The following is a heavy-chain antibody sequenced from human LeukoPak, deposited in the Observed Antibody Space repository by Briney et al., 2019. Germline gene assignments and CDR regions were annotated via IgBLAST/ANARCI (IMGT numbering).Heavy chain of an antibody. CDR3: AKDLRYSSNHYYYYYGMDV. CDR2: IRYDGSNK. D-gene: IGHD6-13*01. Sequence: PGASLRLSCAASGFTFSSYGMHWVRQAPGKGLEWVAFIRYDGSNKYYADSVKGRFTISRDNSKNTLYLQMNSLRAEDTAVYYCAKDLRYSSNHYYYYYGMDVWGQGTTVTVSS. CDR1: GFTFSSYG. J-gene: IGHJ6*02. V-gene: IGHV3-30*02.